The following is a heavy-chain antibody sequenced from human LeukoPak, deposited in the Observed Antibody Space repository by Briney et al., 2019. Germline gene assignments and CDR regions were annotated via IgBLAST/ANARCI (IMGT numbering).Heavy chain of an antibody. V-gene: IGHV1-69*05. Sequence: SVKVSCKASGGTFSSYAISWVRQAPGQGLEWMGRIIPIFGTANYAQKFQGRVTITTDESTSTAYMELSSLRSEDTVVYYCARDRTVTTNWFDPWGQGTLVTVSS. CDR1: GGTFSSYA. J-gene: IGHJ5*02. CDR3: ARDRTVTTNWFDP. CDR2: IIPIFGTA. D-gene: IGHD4-17*01.